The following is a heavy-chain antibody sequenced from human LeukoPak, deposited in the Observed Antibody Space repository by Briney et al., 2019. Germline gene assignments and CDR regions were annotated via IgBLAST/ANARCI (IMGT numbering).Heavy chain of an antibody. V-gene: IGHV4-59*01. CDR2: IYYSGTT. Sequence: SETLSLTCSVSGGSTRSYYWSWIRQPPGKDLEWIGYIYYSGTTNYNPSLKSRVTISIDTSKNQFSLKLSSVTAADTAVYYCARTSLLYDSSGYFDFWGQGTPVTVSS. J-gene: IGHJ4*02. D-gene: IGHD3-22*01. CDR3: ARTSLLYDSSGYFDF. CDR1: GGSTRSYY.